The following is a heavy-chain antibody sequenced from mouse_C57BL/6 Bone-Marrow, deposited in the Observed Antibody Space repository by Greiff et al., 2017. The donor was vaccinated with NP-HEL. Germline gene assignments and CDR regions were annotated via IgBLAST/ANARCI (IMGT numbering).Heavy chain of an antibody. Sequence: QVQLQQPGAELVKPGASVKLSCKASGYTFTSYWMQWVKQRPGQGLEWIGEIDPSDSYTNYNQKFKGKATLTVDTSSSTAYMQLSSLTSEDSAVYYCASPIRVRGSYWYFDVWGTGTTVTVSS. CDR2: IDPSDSYT. J-gene: IGHJ1*03. V-gene: IGHV1-50*01. D-gene: IGHD1-2*01. CDR1: GYTFTSYW. CDR3: ASPIRVRGSYWYFDV.